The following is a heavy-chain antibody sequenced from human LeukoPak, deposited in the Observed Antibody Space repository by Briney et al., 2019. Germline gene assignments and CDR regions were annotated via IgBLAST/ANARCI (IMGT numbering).Heavy chain of an antibody. CDR2: IYYSGTT. D-gene: IGHD6-13*01. Sequence: SETLSLTCTVSGGSISSYYWSWIRLPPGKGLEWIGYIYYSGTTNYNPSLKTRVTISVDTSKNQFSLKLSSLTAADTAMYYCARHSSNWYYFDYWGQGTLVTVSS. CDR1: GGSISSYY. V-gene: IGHV4-59*08. J-gene: IGHJ4*02. CDR3: ARHSSNWYYFDY.